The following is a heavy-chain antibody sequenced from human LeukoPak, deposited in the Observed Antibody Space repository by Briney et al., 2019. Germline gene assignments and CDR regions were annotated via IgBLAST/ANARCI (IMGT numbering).Heavy chain of an antibody. V-gene: IGHV4-39*01. D-gene: IGHD1-26*01. CDR1: GGSIISSSYY. CDR3: ARQMGATE. J-gene: IGHJ4*02. Sequence: SETLSLTCTVPGGSIISSSYYWGWIRQPPGKGLEWIGNIYYSGSTYYNPSLKSRVTISVDTSKKQFSLKLSAVTAADTAVYYCARQMGATEWGQGTLVTVSS. CDR2: IYYSGST.